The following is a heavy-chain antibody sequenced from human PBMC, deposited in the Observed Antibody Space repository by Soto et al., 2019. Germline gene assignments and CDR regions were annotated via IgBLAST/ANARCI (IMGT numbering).Heavy chain of an antibody. Sequence: GGSLRLSCAASGFTFSSYAMHWVRQAPGKGLEWVAVISYDGSNKYYADSVKARFTISRDNSKNTLYLQMNSLRAEDTAVYYCAREHYSSGWYPRYYYYGMDVWGQGTTVTVSS. CDR2: ISYDGSNK. D-gene: IGHD6-19*01. CDR3: AREHYSSGWYPRYYYYGMDV. J-gene: IGHJ6*02. CDR1: GFTFSSYA. V-gene: IGHV3-30-3*01.